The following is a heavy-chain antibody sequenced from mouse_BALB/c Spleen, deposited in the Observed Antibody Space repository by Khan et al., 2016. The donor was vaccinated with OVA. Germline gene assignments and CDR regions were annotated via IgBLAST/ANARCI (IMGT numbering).Heavy chain of an antibody. V-gene: IGHV3-2*02. CDR3: ASGGLLLRYPDYFDY. J-gene: IGHJ2*01. CDR2: ISYTGST. CDR1: GYSITSDYA. D-gene: IGHD1-1*01. Sequence: EVQLVESGPGLLKPSQSLSLTCTATGYSITSDYAWNWIRQFPGNKLERMAYISYTGSTTYSPSFRGRISITRDTSKNQSFLQLNSVTTEDTATYYCASGGLLLRYPDYFDYWGQGTTLTVSS.